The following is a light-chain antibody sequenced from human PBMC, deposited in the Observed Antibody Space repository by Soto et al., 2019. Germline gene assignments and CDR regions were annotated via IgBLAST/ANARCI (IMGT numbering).Light chain of an antibody. Sequence: VQMTQSPSTLSASVGNRVTITCRASQSISSWLAWYQQKQGKAPKLLIYKASSLESGVPPRFSGSGYGTEFNLTISSLQPDDFATYYCQHYNSYSEAFGQGTKVDIK. CDR1: QSISSW. CDR3: QHYNSYSEA. V-gene: IGKV1-5*03. CDR2: KAS. J-gene: IGKJ1*01.